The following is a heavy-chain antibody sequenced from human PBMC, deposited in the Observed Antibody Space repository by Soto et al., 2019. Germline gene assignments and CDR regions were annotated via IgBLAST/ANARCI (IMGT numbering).Heavy chain of an antibody. Sequence: QVQLVESGGGVVQPGRSLRLSCAASGFTFSSYGMHWVRQAPGKGLEWVAVIWHDGNNKDYADSVKGRFTISRDKSKNTLYLQMNSLRVEDTAVYYCARGVDSGRAEWGQGTLVTFSS. V-gene: IGHV3-33*01. CDR3: ARGVDSGRAE. CDR1: GFTFSSYG. CDR2: IWHDGNNK. J-gene: IGHJ4*02. D-gene: IGHD3-10*01.